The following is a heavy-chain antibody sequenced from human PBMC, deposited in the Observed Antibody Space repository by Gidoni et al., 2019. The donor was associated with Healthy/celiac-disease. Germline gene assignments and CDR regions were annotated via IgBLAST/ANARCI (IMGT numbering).Heavy chain of an antibody. CDR2: IYTSGST. CDR3: ARGPQDSGWPHFDY. Sequence: QVQLQESGPGLVKPSQTLSLPCTVSGGSIRSGNYYWSWIRQPAGKGLEWVGRIYTSGSTNYNPSLKSRVTMSVDTSENQFSLKLSSVTAADTAVYYCARGPQDSGWPHFDYWGQGTLVTVSS. V-gene: IGHV4-61*02. CDR1: GGSIRSGNYY. J-gene: IGHJ4*02. D-gene: IGHD6-19*01.